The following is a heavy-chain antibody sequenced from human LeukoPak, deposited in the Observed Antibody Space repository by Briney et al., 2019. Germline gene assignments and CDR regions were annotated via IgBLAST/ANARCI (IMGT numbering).Heavy chain of an antibody. J-gene: IGHJ4*02. Sequence: GGSLRLSCAASGFTVSSNYMSWVRQAPGKGLEWVSVIYSGGSTYCADSVKGRFTISRDNSKNTLYLQMNSLRAEDTAVYYCARQSSSSFDYWGQGTLVTVSS. V-gene: IGHV3-66*04. CDR3: ARQSSSSFDY. D-gene: IGHD6-13*01. CDR2: IYSGGST. CDR1: GFTVSSNY.